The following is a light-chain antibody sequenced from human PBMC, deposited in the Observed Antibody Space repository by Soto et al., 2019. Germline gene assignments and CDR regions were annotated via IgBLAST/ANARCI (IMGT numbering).Light chain of an antibody. CDR3: QRYISAPFT. J-gene: IGKJ3*01. CDR2: AAS. Sequence: DIQMTQSPSSLSASVGDRVTITCRATQGISNYLAWYQQKPGKVPKLLIHAASTLQSGVPSRFSGSGSGTDFTLTISSLQPEDVATYYCQRYISAPFTFGPGTNVDIK. CDR1: QGISNY. V-gene: IGKV1-27*01.